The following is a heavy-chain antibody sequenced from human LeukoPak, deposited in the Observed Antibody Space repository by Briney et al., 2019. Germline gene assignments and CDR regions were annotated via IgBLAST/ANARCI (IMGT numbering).Heavy chain of an antibody. V-gene: IGHV3-21*01. CDR2: ISSSSSYI. Sequence: PGGSLRLSCAASGFTFSSYSMNWVRQAPGKGLEWVSSISSSSSYIYYADSVKGRFTISRDNAKNSLYLQMNSLRAEDTAVYYCARGGVDIVVVVAATTSGAFDIWGQGTMVTVSP. CDR3: ARGGVDIVVVVAATTSGAFDI. D-gene: IGHD2-15*01. CDR1: GFTFSSYS. J-gene: IGHJ3*02.